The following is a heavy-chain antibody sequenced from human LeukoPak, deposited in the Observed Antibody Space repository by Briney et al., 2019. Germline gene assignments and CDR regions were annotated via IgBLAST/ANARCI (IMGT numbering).Heavy chain of an antibody. CDR1: GYTFTGYY. J-gene: IGHJ4*02. CDR3: ARVAGDGYNSISYDY. V-gene: IGHV1-2*02. D-gene: IGHD5-24*01. CDR2: INPNSGGT. Sequence: ASVKVPCKASGYTFTGYYMHWVRQAPGQGLEWMGWINPNSGGTNYAQKFQGRVTMTRDTSISTAYMELSRLRSDDTAMYYCARVAGDGYNSISYDYWGQGTLVTVSS.